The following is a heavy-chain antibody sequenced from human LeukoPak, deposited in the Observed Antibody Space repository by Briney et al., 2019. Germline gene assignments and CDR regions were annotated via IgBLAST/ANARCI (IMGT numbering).Heavy chain of an antibody. J-gene: IGHJ4*02. Sequence: SETLSLTCAVYGGSFSGYCWSWIRQPPGKGLEWIGEINHSGSTNYNPSLKSRVTISVDTSKNQFSLKLSSVTAADTAVYYCARAGATEDYWGQGTLVTVSS. CDR3: ARAGATEDY. V-gene: IGHV4-34*01. CDR1: GGSFSGYC. D-gene: IGHD1-26*01. CDR2: INHSGST.